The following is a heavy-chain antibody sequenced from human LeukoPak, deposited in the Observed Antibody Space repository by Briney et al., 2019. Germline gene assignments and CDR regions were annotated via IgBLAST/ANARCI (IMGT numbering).Heavy chain of an antibody. D-gene: IGHD6-19*01. V-gene: IGHV3-7*01. CDR2: IKEDGSEK. Sequence: PGGSLRLSCAASGFTFSTSWMIWVRQAPGKGLEWVANIKEDGSEKYYVDSVKGRFTISRDNAKHSLYLQMNSLRAEDTAVYYCASGYYSGWYIPYYWGQGTLVTVSS. CDR1: GFTFSTSW. J-gene: IGHJ4*02. CDR3: ASGYYSGWYIPYY.